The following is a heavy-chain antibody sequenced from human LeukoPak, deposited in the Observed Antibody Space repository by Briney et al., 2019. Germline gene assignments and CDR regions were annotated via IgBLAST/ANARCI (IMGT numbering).Heavy chain of an antibody. J-gene: IGHJ3*02. Sequence: SVKVSCKASGYTFTGYYMHWVRQAPGQGLEWMGRIIPILGIANYAQKFQGRVTITADKSTSTAYMELSSLRSEDTAVYYCARILGAFDIWGQGTMVTVSS. CDR3: ARILGAFDI. D-gene: IGHD7-27*01. V-gene: IGHV1-69*02. CDR1: GYTFTGYY. CDR2: IIPILGIA.